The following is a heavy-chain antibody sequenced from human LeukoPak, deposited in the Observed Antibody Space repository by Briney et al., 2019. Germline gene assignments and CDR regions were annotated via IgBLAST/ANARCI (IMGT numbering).Heavy chain of an antibody. CDR1: GYTFNNYA. CDR3: ARQRQLGINWFDP. V-gene: IGHV1-2*06. J-gene: IGHJ5*02. CDR2: INPNSGGT. Sequence: ASVKVSCKTSGYTFNNYAVNWVRQAPGQGLEWMGRINPNSGGTNYAQKFQGRVTMTRDTSISTAYMELSRLRSDDTAVYYCARQRQLGINWFDPWGQGTLVTVSS. D-gene: IGHD6-13*01.